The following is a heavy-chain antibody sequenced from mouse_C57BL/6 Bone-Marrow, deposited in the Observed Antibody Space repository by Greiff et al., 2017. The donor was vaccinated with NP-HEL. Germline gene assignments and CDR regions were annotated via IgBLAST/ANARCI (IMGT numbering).Heavy chain of an antibody. J-gene: IGHJ2*01. CDR2: INPNNGGT. CDR3: ARGGQLRLQYYFDY. V-gene: IGHV1-26*01. CDR1: GYTFTDYY. D-gene: IGHD3-2*02. Sequence: EVQLQQSGPELVKPGASVKISCKASGYTFTDYYMNWVKQSHGKSLEWIGDINPNNGGTSYNQKFKGKATLTVDKSSSTAYMELRSLTSEDSAVYYCARGGQLRLQYYFDYWGQGTTLTVSS.